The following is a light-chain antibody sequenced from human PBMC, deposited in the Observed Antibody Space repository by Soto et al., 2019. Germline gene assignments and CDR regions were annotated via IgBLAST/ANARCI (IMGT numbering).Light chain of an antibody. CDR3: LKHHDDTYT. V-gene: IGKV1-17*01. Sequence: DVQVTQSPSSLSASVGDRVTITCRASQDIRTNLNWYQQKPGQAPQRLIYGASTLQGGVPPRFGGSGSGTEFTLTITSLQPEDFATYFCLKHHDDTYTFGQGTKVDVK. J-gene: IGKJ2*01. CDR2: GAS. CDR1: QDIRTN.